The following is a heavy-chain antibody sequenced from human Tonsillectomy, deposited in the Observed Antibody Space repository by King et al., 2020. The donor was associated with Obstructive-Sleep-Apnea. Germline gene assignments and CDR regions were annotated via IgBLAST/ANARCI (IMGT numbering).Heavy chain of an antibody. CDR3: ARDGPQNATDFDL. CDR1: EFTFRRFW. V-gene: IGHV3-7*01. CDR2: INQDGSEK. Sequence: VQLVESGGGLVQPGGSLTLSCAASEFTFRRFWMNWVRQAPGKGLEWLANINQDGSEKFYVDSVKGRFTISRDNAKNSLYLQMNSLGAEDSAVYYCARDGPQNATDFDLWGQGALVTVSS. J-gene: IGHJ4*02.